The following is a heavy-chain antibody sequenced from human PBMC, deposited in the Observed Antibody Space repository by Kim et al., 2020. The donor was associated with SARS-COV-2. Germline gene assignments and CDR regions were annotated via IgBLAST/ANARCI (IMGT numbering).Heavy chain of an antibody. CDR3: ARDPCSGGSCYSSAFDY. D-gene: IGHD2-15*01. J-gene: IGHJ4*01. Sequence: ASVKVSCQASGYTFTSYSMHWVRQAPGQRLEWMGWINAGNGNTKYSQKFQGRVTLTRDTSASTAYMELSSLRSEDTAVYYCARDPCSGGSCYSSAFDYWG. V-gene: IGHV1-3*01. CDR2: INAGNGNT. CDR1: GYTFTSYS.